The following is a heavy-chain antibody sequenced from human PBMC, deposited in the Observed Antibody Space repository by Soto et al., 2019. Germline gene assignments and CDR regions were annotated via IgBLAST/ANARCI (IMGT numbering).Heavy chain of an antibody. CDR3: ATVLNGPSGYSYGSHDFDY. V-gene: IGHV1-24*01. J-gene: IGHJ4*02. CDR2: FDPEDGET. D-gene: IGHD5-18*01. Sequence: ASVKVSCKVSGYTLTELSMHWVRQAPGKGLEWMGGFDPEDGETIYAQKFQGRVTMTEDTSTDTAYMELSSLRSEDTAVYYCATVLNGPSGYSYGSHDFDYWGQGTLVT. CDR1: GYTLTELS.